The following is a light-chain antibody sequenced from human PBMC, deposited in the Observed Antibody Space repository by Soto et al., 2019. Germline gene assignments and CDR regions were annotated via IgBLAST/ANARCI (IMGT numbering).Light chain of an antibody. V-gene: IGKV3-11*01. CDR2: DAS. Sequence: EIVLTQSPATLSLSPGERATLSCRASQSVSSYLAWYQQKPGQAPRLLIYDASNRATGIPARFSGSGSGTDFTLTIGSLEPEDFAVYYCQQRSNWPVTFGQGTRLAI. CDR3: QQRSNWPVT. J-gene: IGKJ5*01. CDR1: QSVSSY.